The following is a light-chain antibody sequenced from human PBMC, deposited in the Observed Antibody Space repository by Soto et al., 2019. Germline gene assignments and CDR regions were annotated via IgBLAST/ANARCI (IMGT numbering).Light chain of an antibody. CDR2: GAS. CDR3: QQYNTWWT. J-gene: IGKJ1*01. CDR1: QSVDSN. V-gene: IGKV3-15*01. Sequence: EILMTQSPATLSVSPGERATLSCRASQSVDSNLAWYQQKPGQAPRLLIYGASTRATGISARFSGSWSGTEFTLTISSLQSEDFGVYCCQQYNTWWTVGQGTKVDI.